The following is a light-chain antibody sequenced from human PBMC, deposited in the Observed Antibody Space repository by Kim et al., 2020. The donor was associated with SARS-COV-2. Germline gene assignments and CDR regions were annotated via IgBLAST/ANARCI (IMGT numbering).Light chain of an antibody. J-gene: IGKJ1*01. CDR1: QDISNW. Sequence: DIKMIQSPSSVSASIGDRVTVTCRASQDISNWLAWYQQKPGRAPKLLIYAASSLHGGVPSRFSASGSGTYFTLTITGLQPDDFATYYCQSANSVHPWAFGQGTKVDIK. V-gene: IGKV1-12*01. CDR3: QSANSVHPWA. CDR2: AAS.